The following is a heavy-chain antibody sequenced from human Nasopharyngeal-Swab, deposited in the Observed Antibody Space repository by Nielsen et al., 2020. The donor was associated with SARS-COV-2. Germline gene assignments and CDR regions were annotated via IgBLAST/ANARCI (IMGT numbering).Heavy chain of an antibody. D-gene: IGHD2-21*01. CDR3: ASIPGDY. CDR2: FDPENGDT. J-gene: IGHJ4*02. CDR1: GYTPTELS. V-gene: IGHV1-24*01. Sequence: ASVKVSCKVSGYTPTELSMHWVRQAPGKGFECMGGFDPENGDTIYAQHFQGRIVIAEDTSPDTVYMQLSGLRSEDTAVYYCASIPGDYWGQGTLVTVSS.